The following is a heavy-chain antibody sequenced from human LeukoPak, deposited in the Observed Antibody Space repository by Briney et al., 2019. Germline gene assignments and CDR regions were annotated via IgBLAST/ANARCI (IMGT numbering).Heavy chain of an antibody. CDR2: INAGDGNT. D-gene: IGHD5-12*01. V-gene: IGHV1-3*01. Sequence: ASVKVSCKASGYTFTSYFIHWVRQAPGQRLEWIGWINAGDGNTKYSQKFQGRVTITRDTSASTAYMELSSLRSEHTAVYYCARGYGGYDLDYWGQGTLVTVSS. J-gene: IGHJ4*02. CDR1: GYTFTSYF. CDR3: ARGYGGYDLDY.